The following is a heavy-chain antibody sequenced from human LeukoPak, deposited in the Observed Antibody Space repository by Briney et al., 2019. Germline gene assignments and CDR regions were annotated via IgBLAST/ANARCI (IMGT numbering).Heavy chain of an antibody. J-gene: IGHJ5*02. Sequence: SETLSLTCTVSGGSISSYYWSWIRQPAGKGLEWIGRIYTSGSTNYSPSLKSRVPMSVDTSKNQFSLRLSSVTAADTAVYYCAREGTSGTHLNWFDPWGQGNLVALFS. CDR3: AREGTSGTHLNWFDP. CDR1: GGSISSYY. D-gene: IGHD1-1*01. V-gene: IGHV4-4*07. CDR2: IYTSGST.